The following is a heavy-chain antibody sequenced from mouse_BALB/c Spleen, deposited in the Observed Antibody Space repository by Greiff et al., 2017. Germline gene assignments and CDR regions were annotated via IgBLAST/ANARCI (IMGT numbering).Heavy chain of an antibody. CDR2: INPGSGGT. J-gene: IGHJ4*01. V-gene: IGHV1-54*01. CDR3: AREGEGYAMDY. Sequence: VQLQQSGAELVRPGASVKVSCKASGYAFTNYLIEWVKQRPGQGLEWIGVINPGSGGTNYNEKFKGKATLTADKSSSTAYMQLSSLTSDDSAVYFCAREGEGYAMDYWGQGTSVTVSS. CDR1: GYAFTNYL.